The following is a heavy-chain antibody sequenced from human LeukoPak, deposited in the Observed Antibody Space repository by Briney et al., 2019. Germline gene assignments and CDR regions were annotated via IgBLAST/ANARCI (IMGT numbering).Heavy chain of an antibody. V-gene: IGHV3-21*01. Sequence: GGSLRLSCAASGFTFSSYAMSWVRQAPGKGLEWVSSISSSSSYIYYADSVKGRFTISRDNAKNSLYLQMNSLRAEDTAVYYCARAQGGSGSPIDYWGQGTLVTVSS. CDR2: ISSSSSYI. CDR3: ARAQGGSGSPIDY. D-gene: IGHD3-10*01. CDR1: GFTFSSYA. J-gene: IGHJ4*02.